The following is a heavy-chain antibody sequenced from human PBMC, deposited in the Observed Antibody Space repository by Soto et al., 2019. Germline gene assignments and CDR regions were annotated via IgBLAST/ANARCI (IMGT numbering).Heavy chain of an antibody. J-gene: IGHJ6*02. CDR2: ISAYNGNT. D-gene: IGHD1-26*01. V-gene: IGHV1-18*01. CDR3: ARAIVGATKDYYYGMDV. Sequence: QVQLVQSGAEVKKPGASVKVSCKASGYTFTSYGIIWVRQAPGQGLEGMGWISAYNGNTNYAQKLQGRVTMTTDTPTSTAYMELRSLRYDDTAVYYCARAIVGATKDYYYGMDVWGQGTTVTVSS. CDR1: GYTFTSYG.